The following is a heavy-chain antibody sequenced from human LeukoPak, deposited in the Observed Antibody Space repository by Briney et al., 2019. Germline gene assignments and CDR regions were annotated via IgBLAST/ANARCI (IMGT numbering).Heavy chain of an antibody. Sequence: SETLSLTCAVYGGSFSGYYWSWIRQPPGKGLEWIGEINHSGSTNYNPSLKSRVTISVDTSKNQFSLKLSSVTAADTAVYYCAREGYSYGYPFDYWGQGTLVTVSS. CDR2: INHSGST. CDR1: GGSFSGYY. J-gene: IGHJ4*02. V-gene: IGHV4-34*01. CDR3: AREGYSYGYPFDY. D-gene: IGHD5-18*01.